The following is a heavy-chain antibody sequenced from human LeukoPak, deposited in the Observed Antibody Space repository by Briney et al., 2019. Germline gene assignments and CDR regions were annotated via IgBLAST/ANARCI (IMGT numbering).Heavy chain of an antibody. D-gene: IGHD3-3*01. CDR1: GFTFSSYA. CDR2: ISYDGSNK. V-gene: IGHV3-30-3*01. J-gene: IGHJ6*02. Sequence: GGSLRLSCAASGFTFSSYAMPWVRQAPGKGLEWVAVISYDGSNKYYADSVKGRFTISRDNSKNTLYLQMNSLRAEDTAVYYCARNGVVLQLRAYYYYGMDVWGQGTTVTVSS. CDR3: ARNGVVLQLRAYYYYGMDV.